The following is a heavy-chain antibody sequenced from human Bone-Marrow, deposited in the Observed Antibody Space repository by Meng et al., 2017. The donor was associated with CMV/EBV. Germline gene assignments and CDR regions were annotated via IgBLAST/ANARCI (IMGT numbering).Heavy chain of an antibody. V-gene: IGHV3-33*06. CDR1: GFTFSSYG. J-gene: IGHJ4*02. CDR2: IWYDGSNK. CDR3: AKDGEVGPGDY. D-gene: IGHD2-2*01. Sequence: GESLKISCAASGFTFSSYGMHWVRQAPGKGLEWVAVIWYDGSNKYYADSVKGRFTISRDNSKNTLYLQMNSLRAEDTAVYYCAKDGEVGPGDYWGQGTLVTVSS.